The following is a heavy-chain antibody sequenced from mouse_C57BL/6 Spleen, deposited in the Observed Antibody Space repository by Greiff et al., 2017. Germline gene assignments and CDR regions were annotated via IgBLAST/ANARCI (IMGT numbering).Heavy chain of an antibody. CDR1: GFSLTSYG. CDR2: IWSGGST. J-gene: IGHJ4*01. V-gene: IGHV2-2*01. CDR3: ARNWDYDDVRIMMDY. D-gene: IGHD2-4*01. Sequence: QVQLKESGPGLVQPSQSLSITCTVSGFSLTSYGVHWVRQSPGKGLEWLGVIWSGGSTDYNAAFISRLSISKDNSKSQVFFKMNSLQADDTTIYYCARNWDYDDVRIMMDYWGQGTSVTVSS.